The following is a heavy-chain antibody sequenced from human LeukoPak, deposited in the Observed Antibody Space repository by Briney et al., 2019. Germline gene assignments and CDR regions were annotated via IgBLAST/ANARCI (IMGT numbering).Heavy chain of an antibody. CDR1: GFTFSSYA. J-gene: IGHJ5*02. CDR2: ISYDGSNK. V-gene: IGHV3-30-3*01. CDR3: ARDHGDYGWFDH. D-gene: IGHD4-17*01. Sequence: GGSLRLSCAASGFTFSSYAMHWVRQAPGKGLEWVAVISYDGSNKYYADSVKGRFTISRDNSKNTLYLQMNSLRAEDTAVYYCARDHGDYGWFDHWGQGTLVTVSS.